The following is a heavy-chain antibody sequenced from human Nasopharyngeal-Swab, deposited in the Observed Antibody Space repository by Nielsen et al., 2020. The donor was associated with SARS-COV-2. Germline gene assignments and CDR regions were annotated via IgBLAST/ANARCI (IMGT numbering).Heavy chain of an antibody. CDR2: MDPTSGNT. CDR3: VREGDDYGGNYFRYFDL. J-gene: IGHJ2*01. V-gene: IGHV1-8*01. Sequence: AAVKVSCKASGYTFTSYDVSWVRQDTGQGLEGTGWMDPTSGNTGYAQKFQGRVTMTRNTSLSTASMELSSLRSEDTAVYYCVREGDDYGGNYFRYFDLWGRGTLVTVSS. D-gene: IGHD4-23*01. CDR1: GYTFTSYD.